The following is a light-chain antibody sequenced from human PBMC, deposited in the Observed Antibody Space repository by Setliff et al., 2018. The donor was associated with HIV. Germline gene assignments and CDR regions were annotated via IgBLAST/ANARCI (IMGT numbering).Light chain of an antibody. V-gene: IGLV2-8*01. J-gene: IGLJ1*01. CDR3: CSYVSRQNSYV. Sequence: QSALTQPPSASGSPGQSVTISCSGTISDVNGYNYVSWYQHHSGGAPKLILYDVNTRPSGVPGRFSGSKSGNTASLTISGLQADDEGDYYCCSYVSRQNSYVFGTGTKGTVL. CDR2: DVN. CDR1: ISDVNGYNY.